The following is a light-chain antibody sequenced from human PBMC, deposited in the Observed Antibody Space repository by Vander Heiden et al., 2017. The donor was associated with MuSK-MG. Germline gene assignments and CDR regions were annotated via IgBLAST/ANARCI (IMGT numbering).Light chain of an antibody. Sequence: IVMTQSPLSLPVTPGQPASISCRSSQSLLHSDGYNYLGWYLQKPGQSPKLLINLASKRAAGVPDRFSGSGSGTDFPLKISIVPAEDVGFYYFLQALQTPLTFGGGTQVEIK. J-gene: IGKJ4*01. CDR2: LAS. V-gene: IGKV2-28*01. CDR3: LQALQTPLT. CDR1: QSLLHSDGYNY.